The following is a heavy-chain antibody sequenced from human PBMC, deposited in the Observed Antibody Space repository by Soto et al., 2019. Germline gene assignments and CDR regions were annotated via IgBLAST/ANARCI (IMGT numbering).Heavy chain of an antibody. CDR2: IIPIFGTA. CDR3: ASNPYYYDSSGYYSWFDP. V-gene: IGHV1-69*01. D-gene: IGHD3-22*01. Sequence: QVQLVQSGAEVKKPGSSVKVSCNASGGTFSSYAISWVRQAPGQGLEWMGGIIPIFGTANYAQKFQGRVTITADEATSTAYMELSSLRSEDTAVYYCASNPYYYDSSGYYSWFDPWGQGTLVTVSS. CDR1: GGTFSSYA. J-gene: IGHJ5*02.